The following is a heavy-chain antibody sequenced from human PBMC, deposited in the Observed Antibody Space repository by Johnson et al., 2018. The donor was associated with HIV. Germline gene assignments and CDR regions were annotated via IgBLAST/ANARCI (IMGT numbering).Heavy chain of an antibody. CDR2: ISYDGSNK. V-gene: IGHV3-30-3*01. CDR1: EFTFGRFS. Sequence: VQLLESGGGVVQPGRSLRLSCAAPEFTFGRFSLHCVRQPPGKGLEWVSLISYDGSNKYYADSVKGRFTISRDSSKNTLYLQMNSLRAEDTAVYYCGRDINYSNYVTDAFDIWGQGTVVTVSS. CDR3: GRDINYSNYVTDAFDI. J-gene: IGHJ3*02. D-gene: IGHD4-11*01.